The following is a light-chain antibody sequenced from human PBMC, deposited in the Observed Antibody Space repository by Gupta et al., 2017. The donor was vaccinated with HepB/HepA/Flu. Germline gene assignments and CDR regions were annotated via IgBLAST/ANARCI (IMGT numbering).Light chain of an antibody. CDR3: HQYYNSPCT. Sequence: DIVMTQSPTHLAVSLREEATINCMSSQGPSYISNDHNYLAWYQQKPGQPPKLLNYGASTRESGVPDRFSGSGSGTDFTLTISSLQAEDVAVYYCHQYYNSPCTFGQGTKLEIK. J-gene: IGKJ2*02. CDR2: GAS. CDR1: QGPSYISNDHNY. V-gene: IGKV4-1*01.